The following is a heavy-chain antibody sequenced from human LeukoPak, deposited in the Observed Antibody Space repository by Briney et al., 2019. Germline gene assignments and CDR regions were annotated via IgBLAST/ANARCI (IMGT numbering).Heavy chain of an antibody. J-gene: IGHJ4*02. V-gene: IGHV3-23*01. CDR2: ISGSGGST. Sequence: GGSLRLSCAASGFTFSSYAMSWVRQAPGKGLEWVSAISGSGGSTYYADSVKGRFTISRDNSKNTLCLQMNSLRAEDTAVYYCAKESEGGGWYLWDYWGQGTLVTVSS. CDR3: AKESEGGGWYLWDY. CDR1: GFTFSSYA. D-gene: IGHD6-19*01.